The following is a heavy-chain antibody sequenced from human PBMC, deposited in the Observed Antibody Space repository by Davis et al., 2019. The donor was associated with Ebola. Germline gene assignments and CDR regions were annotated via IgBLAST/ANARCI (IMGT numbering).Heavy chain of an antibody. J-gene: IGHJ4*02. CDR2: INSDGSST. Sequence: GESLKISCAASGFTFSSYSMNWVRQAPGKGLVWVSRINSDGSSTSYADSVKGQFTISRDNAKNTLYLQMNSLRAEDTAVYYCARDYSSGWYGIPYWGQGTLVTVSS. V-gene: IGHV3-74*01. CDR3: ARDYSSGWYGIPY. CDR1: GFTFSSYS. D-gene: IGHD6-19*01.